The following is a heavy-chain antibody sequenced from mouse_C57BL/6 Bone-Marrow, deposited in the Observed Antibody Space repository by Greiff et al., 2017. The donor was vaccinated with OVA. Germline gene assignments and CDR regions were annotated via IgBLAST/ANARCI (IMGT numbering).Heavy chain of an antibody. D-gene: IGHD1-1*01. CDR1: GYTFTSYW. Sequence: QVQLQQPGAELVKPGASVKLSCKASGYTFTSYWMHWVKQRPGQGLEWIGMIHPNSGSTNYNEKFKSKATFTADTSSNTAYMQLSSLTTEDSAIYYCARYEDYYVRVWFAYWGQGTLVTVSA. J-gene: IGHJ3*01. CDR2: IHPNSGST. CDR3: ARYEDYYVRVWFAY. V-gene: IGHV1-64*01.